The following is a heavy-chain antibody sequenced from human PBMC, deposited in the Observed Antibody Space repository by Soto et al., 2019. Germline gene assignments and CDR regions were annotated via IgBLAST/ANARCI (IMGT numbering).Heavy chain of an antibody. J-gene: IGHJ6*03. Sequence: SETLSLTCTVSGGSISSYYWSWIRQPPGKGLEWIGYIYYSGSTNYNPSLKSRVTISVDTSKNQFSLKLSSVTAADTAVYYCARDQYDILTGYYSQRRFYYMDVWGKGTTVTVSS. CDR2: IYYSGST. CDR1: GGSISSYY. CDR3: ARDQYDILTGYYSQRRFYYMDV. D-gene: IGHD3-9*01. V-gene: IGHV4-59*01.